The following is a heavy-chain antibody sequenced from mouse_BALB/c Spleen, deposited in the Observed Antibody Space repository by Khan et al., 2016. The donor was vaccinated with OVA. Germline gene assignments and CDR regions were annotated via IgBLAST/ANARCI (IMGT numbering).Heavy chain of an antibody. J-gene: IGHJ3*01. CDR3: ADHLTGSFAY. CDR2: ISSGGDYT. CDR1: GFTFSSYS. Sequence: EVQLQESGGDLVKPGGSLKLSCAASGFTFSSYSMSWVRQTPDKRLEWVASISSGGDYTYYLDSVKGRFTISRDNAKNTLYLQMSDLKSEDTAMYYGADHLTGSFAYWGQGTLVTVSA. V-gene: IGHV5-6*01.